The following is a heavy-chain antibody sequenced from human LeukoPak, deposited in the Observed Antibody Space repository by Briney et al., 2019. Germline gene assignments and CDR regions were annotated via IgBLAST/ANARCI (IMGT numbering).Heavy chain of an antibody. CDR1: GFTFSDAR. Sequence: PGGSLRLSCAVSGFTFSDARMSWVRQSPGKGREGVGHIKRRTDGRTADYAAPVKGRFTISRDDSKNTQYMQINSLKTEDTSVYYCTTDGTTGTTLTPHDYWGQGTLVTVSS. D-gene: IGHD1-1*01. CDR2: IKRRTDGRTA. CDR3: TTDGTTGTTLTPHDY. J-gene: IGHJ4*02. V-gene: IGHV3-15*01.